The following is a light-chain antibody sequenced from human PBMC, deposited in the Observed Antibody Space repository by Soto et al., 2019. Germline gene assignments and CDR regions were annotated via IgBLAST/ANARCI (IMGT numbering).Light chain of an antibody. CDR2: GNS. Sequence: VTISCTGSSSNIGAGYDGHWYQQLPGTAPKLLIYGNSNRPSGVPDRFSGSKSGTSASLAITGLQAEDEADYYCQSYDSSLSGIGTGTKVTVL. CDR3: QSYDSSLSG. CDR1: SSNIGAGYD. J-gene: IGLJ1*01. V-gene: IGLV1-40*01.